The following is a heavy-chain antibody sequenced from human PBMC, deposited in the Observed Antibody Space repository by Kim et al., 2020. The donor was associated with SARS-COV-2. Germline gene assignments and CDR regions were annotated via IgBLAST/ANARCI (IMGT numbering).Heavy chain of an antibody. D-gene: IGHD6-13*01. J-gene: IGHJ4*02. CDR3: ARRSSLLGSFDY. Sequence: NYSPSFQGHVTISADKSISTAYLQWSSLKASDTAMYYCARRSSLLGSFDYWGQGTLVTVSS. V-gene: IGHV5-10-1*01.